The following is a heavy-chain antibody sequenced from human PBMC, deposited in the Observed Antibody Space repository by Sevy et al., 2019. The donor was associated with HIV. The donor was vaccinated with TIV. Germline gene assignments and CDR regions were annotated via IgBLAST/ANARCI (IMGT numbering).Heavy chain of an antibody. CDR1: GYTFTSYG. J-gene: IGHJ3*02. Sequence: ASVKVSCKASGYTFTSYGISWVRQAPGQGLEWMGWISAYNGNTNYAQKLQGRVTMTTDTSTSTAHMELRSLRSDDTAVYYCARGGAYYYDSSGSDDAFDIWGQGTMVTVSS. V-gene: IGHV1-18*04. CDR3: ARGGAYYYDSSGSDDAFDI. D-gene: IGHD3-22*01. CDR2: ISAYNGNT.